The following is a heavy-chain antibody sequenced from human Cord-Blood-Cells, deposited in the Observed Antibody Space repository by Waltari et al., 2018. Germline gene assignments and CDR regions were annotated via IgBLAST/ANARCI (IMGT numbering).Heavy chain of an antibody. Sequence: QVQLQQWGAELLKPSETLSLTCAVYGGSFSGYYWSWIRQPPGKGLEWIGEINHSGSTNYNPSLKSRVTISVDTSKNQFSLKLSSVTAADTAVYYCARQEGSSWYNWFDPWGQGTLVTVSS. J-gene: IGHJ5*02. V-gene: IGHV4-34*01. CDR2: INHSGST. CDR3: ARQEGSSWYNWFDP. CDR1: GGSFSGYY. D-gene: IGHD6-13*01.